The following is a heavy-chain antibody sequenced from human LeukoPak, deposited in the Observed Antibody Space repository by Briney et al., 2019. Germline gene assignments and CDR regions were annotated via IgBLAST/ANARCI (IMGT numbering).Heavy chain of an antibody. CDR3: ATHIGAGGLFYFDY. CDR1: GFIVSGKY. Sequence: GGSLRLSCAASGFIVSGKYMSWARQAPGKGLEWVSGIHTSDNTFYADSVKGRFSISRDTSKNTLNLQMNTLRAEDTAVYYCATHIGAGGLFYFDYWGQGTLVTVSS. D-gene: IGHD6-13*01. CDR2: IHTSDNT. V-gene: IGHV3-53*01. J-gene: IGHJ4*02.